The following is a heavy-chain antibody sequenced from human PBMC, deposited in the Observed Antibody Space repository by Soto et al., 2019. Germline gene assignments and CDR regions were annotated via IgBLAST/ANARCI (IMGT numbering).Heavy chain of an antibody. J-gene: IGHJ4*02. D-gene: IGHD3-3*01. CDR1: GCTFSSYG. Sequence: GSLRLSCAASGCTFSSYGMHWVRQAPGKGLEWVAVIWYDGSNKYYADSVKGRFTISRDNSKNTLYLQMSSLRAEDTAVYYCARGYDFWSGYPHYFDSWGQGTLVTVSS. CDR2: IWYDGSNK. V-gene: IGHV3-33*01. CDR3: ARGYDFWSGYPHYFDS.